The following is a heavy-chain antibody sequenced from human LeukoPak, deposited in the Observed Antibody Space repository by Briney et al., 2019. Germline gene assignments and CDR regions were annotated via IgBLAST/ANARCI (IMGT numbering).Heavy chain of an antibody. V-gene: IGHV3-48*04. D-gene: IGHD2-15*01. CDR1: GFTFSSYS. CDR2: ISSSGSTI. Sequence: GGSLRLSCTASGFTFSSYSMNWVRQAPGKGLEWVSYISSSGSTIYYADSVKGRFTIPRDNAKNSLYLQMNSLRAEDTAVYYCARDLSLYCSGGNCYSLNYWGQGTLVTVSS. CDR3: ARDLSLYCSGGNCYSLNY. J-gene: IGHJ4*02.